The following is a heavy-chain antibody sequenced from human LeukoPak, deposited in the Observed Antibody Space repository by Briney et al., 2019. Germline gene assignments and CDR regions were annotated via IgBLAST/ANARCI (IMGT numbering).Heavy chain of an antibody. CDR1: GFTFTGYY. Sequence: ASVKVSCKASGFTFTGYYIHWVRQAPGQGLEWMGWVNPNNGGTNYAQMFQGRVTMTRDTSISTAYMELSRLTSDDTAVYYCARDSYGGNWSLGYWGQGTLVAVSS. CDR3: ARDSYGGNWSLGY. D-gene: IGHD4-23*01. V-gene: IGHV1-2*02. J-gene: IGHJ4*02. CDR2: VNPNNGGT.